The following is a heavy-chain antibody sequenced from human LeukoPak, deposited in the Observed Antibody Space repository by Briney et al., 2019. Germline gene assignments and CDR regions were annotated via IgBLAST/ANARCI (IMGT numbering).Heavy chain of an antibody. D-gene: IGHD2-15*01. CDR3: AKVGPAGSGYIDC. CDR1: GFTLSSYA. J-gene: IGHJ4*02. Sequence: SGGSLRLSCAASGFTLSSYAMTWVRQAPGKGLEWVSDISGPAGSTYYADSVRGRFTISRDISKNTLYLQMNSLRAEDTAVYYCAKVGPAGSGYIDCWGQGTLVTVSS. V-gene: IGHV3-23*01. CDR2: ISGPAGST.